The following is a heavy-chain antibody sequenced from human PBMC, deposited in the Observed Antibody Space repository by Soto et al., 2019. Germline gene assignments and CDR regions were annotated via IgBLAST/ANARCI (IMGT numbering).Heavy chain of an antibody. J-gene: IGHJ5*02. V-gene: IGHV4-39*07. CDR1: GGSISSSSYY. Sequence: SETLSLTCTVSGGSISSSSYYWGWIRQPPGKGLEWIGSIYYSGSTYYNPSLKSRVTISVDTSKNQFSLKMSSVNAAGTDVSYCARAIAARGRFDPWGQGTLVTVSS. CDR2: IYYSGST. CDR3: ARAIAARGRFDP. D-gene: IGHD6-6*01.